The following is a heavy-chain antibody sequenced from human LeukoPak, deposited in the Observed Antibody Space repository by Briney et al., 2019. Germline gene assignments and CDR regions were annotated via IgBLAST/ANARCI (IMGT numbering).Heavy chain of an antibody. CDR1: GYTFTSYD. CDR2: MNPNSGNT. CDR3: ARGPGYDILTGYYPPDY. D-gene: IGHD3-9*01. V-gene: IGHV1-8*01. J-gene: IGHJ4*02. Sequence: ASVKVSCKASGYTFTSYDINWVRQAAGQGLEWMGWMNPNSGNTVYAQKFQGRVTMTRNTSISTAYMELSSLRSEDTAVYYCARGPGYDILTGYYPPDYWGQGTLVTVSS.